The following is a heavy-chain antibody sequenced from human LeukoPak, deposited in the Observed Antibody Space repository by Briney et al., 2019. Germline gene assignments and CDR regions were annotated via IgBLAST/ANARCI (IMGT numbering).Heavy chain of an antibody. V-gene: IGHV4-59*12. CDR1: GGSISSYY. J-gene: IGHJ4*02. CDR3: ARGLIAAAGKSLFDY. CDR2: IYYSGST. Sequence: PSETLSLTCTVSGGSISSYYWSWIRQPPGKGLEWIGYIYYSGSTNYNPSLKSRVTISVDTSKNQFSLKLSSVTAADTAVYYCARGLIAAAGKSLFDYWGQGTLITVSS. D-gene: IGHD6-13*01.